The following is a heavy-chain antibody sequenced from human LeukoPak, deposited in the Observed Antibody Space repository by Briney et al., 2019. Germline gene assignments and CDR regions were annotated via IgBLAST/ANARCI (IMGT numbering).Heavy chain of an antibody. V-gene: IGHV1-2*02. J-gene: IGHJ5*02. D-gene: IGHD6-25*01. Sequence: GASVKVSCKTSGYTFTNYYVHWVRQAPGQGLEWMGYIIPDSGGADYDQRFQGRVTMTRDKSISTVYMELRSLRSDDTAVYYCARGFQRLEHWDWLDPWGQGTLVTVSS. CDR3: ARGFQRLEHWDWLDP. CDR2: IIPDSGGA. CDR1: GYTFTNYY.